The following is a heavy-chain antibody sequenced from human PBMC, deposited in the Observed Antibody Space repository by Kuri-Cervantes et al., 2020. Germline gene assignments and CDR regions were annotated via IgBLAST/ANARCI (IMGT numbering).Heavy chain of an antibody. J-gene: IGHJ3*02. CDR3: ARVFGYSDAFDI. CDR2: ISFDGSNK. CDR1: GFTFSSFG. D-gene: IGHD5-18*01. Sequence: GGSLRLSCAASGFTFSSFGIHWVRQAPGKGLEWVALISFDGSNKYYADSVKGRFTISRDNSKNTLYLQMNSLRAEDTAVYYCARVFGYSDAFDIWGQGTMVTVSS. V-gene: IGHV3-30*03.